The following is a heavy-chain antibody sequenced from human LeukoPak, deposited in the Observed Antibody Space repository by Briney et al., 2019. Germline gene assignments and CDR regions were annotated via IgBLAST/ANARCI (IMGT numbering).Heavy chain of an antibody. Sequence: PGGSLRLSCAASGFTFNSYTMNWIRQAPGKGLEWVSSISSSSYIYYADSVKGRFTISRDDAKNSLYLQMNSLRAEDTAVYYCARDGRAFSGSSWYYFDYWGQGTLVTVSS. J-gene: IGHJ4*02. CDR1: GFTFNSYT. CDR2: ISSSSYI. V-gene: IGHV3-21*01. CDR3: ARDGRAFSGSSWYYFDY. D-gene: IGHD6-13*01.